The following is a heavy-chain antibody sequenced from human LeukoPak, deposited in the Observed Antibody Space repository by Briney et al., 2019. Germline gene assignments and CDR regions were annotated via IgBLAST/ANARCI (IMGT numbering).Heavy chain of an antibody. V-gene: IGHV3-48*03. Sequence: GGSLRLSCAASGFTFSSYAMHWVRQAPGKGLEWVSYISSSGSTIYYADSVKGRFTISRDNAKNSLYLQMNSLRAEDTAVYYCARALIAARPPYWGQGTLVTVSS. CDR3: ARALIAARPPY. CDR1: GFTFSSYA. CDR2: ISSSGSTI. D-gene: IGHD6-6*01. J-gene: IGHJ4*02.